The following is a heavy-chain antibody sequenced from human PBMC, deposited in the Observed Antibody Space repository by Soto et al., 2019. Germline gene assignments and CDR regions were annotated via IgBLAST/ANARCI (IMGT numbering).Heavy chain of an antibody. CDR3: ARDRITLANDAFDI. D-gene: IGHD3-10*01. CDR2: IYTSGST. CDR1: GGSISSYY. J-gene: IGHJ3*02. V-gene: IGHV4-4*07. Sequence: ASETLSLTCTVSGGSISSYYWSWIWQPAGKGLEWIGRIYTSGSTNYNPSLKSRVTMSVDTSKNQFSLNLSSVTAAADTAVYYCARDRITLANDAFDIWGQGTMVTVSS.